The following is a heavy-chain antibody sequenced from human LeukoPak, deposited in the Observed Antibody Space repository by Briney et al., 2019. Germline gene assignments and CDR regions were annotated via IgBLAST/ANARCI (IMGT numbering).Heavy chain of an antibody. D-gene: IGHD5-18*01. CDR3: ARGHNTATSGTRAFDI. J-gene: IGHJ3*02. CDR1: EFIVSSNY. V-gene: IGHV3-53*01. CDR2: IYSGGGI. Sequence: GGSLRLSCAASEFIVSSNYMNWVRQAPGKGLERVSVIYSGGGIYYADSVKGRFTISRDISKNMLYLQMNSLRADDTAVYYCARGHNTATSGTRAFDIWGQGTMVTVSS.